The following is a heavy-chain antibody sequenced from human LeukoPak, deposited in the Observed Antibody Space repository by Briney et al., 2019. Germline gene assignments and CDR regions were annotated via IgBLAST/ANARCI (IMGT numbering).Heavy chain of an antibody. Sequence: GGSLRLSCAASGCTFSSYAMHWVRQAPGQGLEWVANLKQDGSETDSVDSLKGRFTISRDNTKNSVYPQLNSLTPEDTAAYYCARIGYRSSSFDYWGQGTLVTVSS. CDR1: GCTFSSYA. CDR2: LKQDGSET. D-gene: IGHD6-13*01. J-gene: IGHJ4*02. V-gene: IGHV3-7*01. CDR3: ARIGYRSSSFDY.